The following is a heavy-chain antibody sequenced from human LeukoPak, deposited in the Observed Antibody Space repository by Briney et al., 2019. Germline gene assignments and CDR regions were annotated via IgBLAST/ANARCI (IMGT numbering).Heavy chain of an antibody. CDR3: ARELDSSGWYDY. Sequence: PSETLSLTCTVSGGSISSYYWRWLRQPAGKGLEWIGRIYTSGSTNYNPSLKSRVTMSVDTSKNQFSLKLSSVTAADAAVYYCARELDSSGWYDYWGQGTLVTVSS. CDR2: IYTSGST. CDR1: GGSISSYY. J-gene: IGHJ4*02. V-gene: IGHV4-4*07. D-gene: IGHD6-19*01.